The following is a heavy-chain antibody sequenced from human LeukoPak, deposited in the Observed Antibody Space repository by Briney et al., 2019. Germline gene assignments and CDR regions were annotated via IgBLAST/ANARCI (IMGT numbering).Heavy chain of an antibody. CDR1: GGTFSSYA. J-gene: IGHJ3*02. CDR2: IIPIFGTA. CDR3: ARDRLSEGGEHAFDI. Sequence: ASVKVSCKASGGTFSSYAISWVRQAPGQGLEWMGGIIPIFGTANYAQKFQGRVTITTDESTSTAYMELSSLRSEDTAVYYCARDRLSEGGEHAFDIWGQGTMVTVSS. V-gene: IGHV1-69*05. D-gene: IGHD3-16*01.